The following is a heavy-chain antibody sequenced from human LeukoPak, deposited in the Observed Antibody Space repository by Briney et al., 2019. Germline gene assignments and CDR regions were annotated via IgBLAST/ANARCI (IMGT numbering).Heavy chain of an antibody. Sequence: GGSLRLSCAASGFTFSSYSMNWVRQAPGKGLEWVSYISSSSSTIYYTDSVQGRFTISRDNAKNSLYLQMNSLRAEDTAMYYCARLRTTGPGWGQGTLVTVSS. CDR2: ISSSSSTI. J-gene: IGHJ4*02. D-gene: IGHD2/OR15-2a*01. CDR1: GFTFSSYS. V-gene: IGHV3-48*01. CDR3: ARLRTTGPG.